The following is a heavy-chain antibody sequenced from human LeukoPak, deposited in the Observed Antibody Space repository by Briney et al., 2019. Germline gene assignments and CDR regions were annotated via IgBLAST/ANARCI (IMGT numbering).Heavy chain of an antibody. CDR1: GGTFSSYA. V-gene: IGHV1-69*05. D-gene: IGHD3-10*01. CDR3: VRVRVRGVLLLGYYYGMDV. CDR2: IIPIFGTA. J-gene: IGHJ6*02. Sequence: SVKVSCKASGGTFSSYAISWVRQAPGQGLEWMGGIIPIFGTANYAQKFQGRVTITTDESTSTAYMELSSLRSDDTAVYYCVRVRVRGVLLLGYYYGMDVWGQGTTVTVSS.